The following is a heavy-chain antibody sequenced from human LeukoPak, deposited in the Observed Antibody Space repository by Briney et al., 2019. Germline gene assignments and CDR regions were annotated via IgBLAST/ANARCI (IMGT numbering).Heavy chain of an antibody. CDR3: ARGGQYYDILTGYSYYFDY. V-gene: IGHV4-39*07. D-gene: IGHD3-9*01. Sequence: SETLSLTCTVSGGSISSSSYYWGWIRQPPGKGLEWIGSIYYSGSTYYNPSLKSRVTISVDTYKNQFSLKLSSVTAADTAVYYCARGGQYYDILTGYSYYFDYWGQGTLVTVSS. CDR1: GGSISSSSYY. J-gene: IGHJ4*02. CDR2: IYYSGST.